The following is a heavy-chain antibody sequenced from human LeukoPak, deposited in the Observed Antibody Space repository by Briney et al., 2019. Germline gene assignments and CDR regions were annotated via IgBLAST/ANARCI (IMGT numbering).Heavy chain of an antibody. CDR1: GFTFSSYA. Sequence: GGSLRLSCAASGFTFSSYAMHWVRQAAGKGLEWVAVISYDGSNKYYADSVKGRFTISRDNSKNTLYLQMNSLRAEDTAVYYCARGQVLRFLEWLYYFDYWGQGTLVTVSS. J-gene: IGHJ4*02. D-gene: IGHD3-3*01. V-gene: IGHV3-30-3*01. CDR3: ARGQVLRFLEWLYYFDY. CDR2: ISYDGSNK.